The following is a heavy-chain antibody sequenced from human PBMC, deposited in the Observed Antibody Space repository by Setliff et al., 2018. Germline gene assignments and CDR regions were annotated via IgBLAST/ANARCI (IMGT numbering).Heavy chain of an antibody. CDR3: ARINFYVSSGYYYAPDY. Sequence: ASVKVSCKTSGYTFTNYGITWVRQAPGQGLEWMGWINNYSFKTNYPQKFLGRVTVTTDTSTGTAYMELGSLTSDDTAIYYCARINFYVSSGYYYAPDYWGPGTLVTV. CDR2: INNYSFKT. D-gene: IGHD3-22*01. CDR1: GYTFTNYG. J-gene: IGHJ4*02. V-gene: IGHV1-18*01.